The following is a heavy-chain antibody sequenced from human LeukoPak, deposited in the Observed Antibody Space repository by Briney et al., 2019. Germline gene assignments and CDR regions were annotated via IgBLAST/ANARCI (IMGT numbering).Heavy chain of an antibody. CDR3: ARVECSSTTCYEDY. D-gene: IGHD2-2*01. J-gene: IGHJ4*02. CDR1: GYTFRSYA. Sequence: ASVNVSSKTSGYTFRSYAISWVRQAPGQGLERMGWINVYNGYTNYARNFQGRVTMTTDTSTSTAYMEVRSLRSDDTAVYYCARVECSSTTCYEDYWGRGTLVIVSS. V-gene: IGHV1-18*01. CDR2: INVYNGYT.